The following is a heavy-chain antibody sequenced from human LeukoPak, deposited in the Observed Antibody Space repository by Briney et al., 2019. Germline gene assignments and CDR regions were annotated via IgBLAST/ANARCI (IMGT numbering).Heavy chain of an antibody. CDR1: GASISSYY. D-gene: IGHD2-15*01. Sequence: PSETLSLTCTVSGASISSYYWSWIRQPPGKGLEWIGYIYYSGSTNYNPSLKSRVTISVDTSKNQFSLKLSSVTAADTAVYYCASHVRDCSGGTCYSTSPFDYWGQGTLVTVSS. V-gene: IGHV4-59*08. CDR2: IYYSGST. CDR3: ASHVRDCSGGTCYSTSPFDY. J-gene: IGHJ4*02.